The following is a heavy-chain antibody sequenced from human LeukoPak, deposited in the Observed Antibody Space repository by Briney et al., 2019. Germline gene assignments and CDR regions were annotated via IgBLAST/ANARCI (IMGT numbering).Heavy chain of an antibody. Sequence: GGSLRLSCAASGFTFSSHAMHWVRQAPGKGLEWVAVISYDGSNKYYADSVKGRFTISRDNSKNTLYLQMNSLRAEDTAVYYCAKVPYGNYVDYWGQGTLVTVSS. CDR3: AKVPYGNYVDY. D-gene: IGHD4-17*01. V-gene: IGHV3-30*04. CDR1: GFTFSSHA. J-gene: IGHJ4*02. CDR2: ISYDGSNK.